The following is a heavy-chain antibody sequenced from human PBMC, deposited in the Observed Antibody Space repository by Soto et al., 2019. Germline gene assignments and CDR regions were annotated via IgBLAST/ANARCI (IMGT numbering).Heavy chain of an antibody. Sequence: EVQLVESGGGLVQPGRSLRLSCAASGFTFDDYAMHWVRQAPGKGLEWVSGISWNSGSIGYADSVKGRFTISRDNAKNSLYLQMNSLRGEDTALYYCAKDRGYDSSSYGMDVWGQGTTVTVSS. CDR1: GFTFDDYA. V-gene: IGHV3-9*01. CDR2: ISWNSGSI. J-gene: IGHJ6*02. D-gene: IGHD3-22*01. CDR3: AKDRGYDSSSYGMDV.